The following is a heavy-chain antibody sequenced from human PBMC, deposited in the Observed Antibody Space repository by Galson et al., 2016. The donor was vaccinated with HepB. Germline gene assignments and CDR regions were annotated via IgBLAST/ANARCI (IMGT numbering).Heavy chain of an antibody. D-gene: IGHD5-24*01. V-gene: IGHV1-18*01. Sequence: SVKVSCKASGYTFTTYGITWVRQAPGQGLEWMGWISAYNGDTNYAQKLQGRVTMTTDTSTSTAYMELRSLRSDDTAVYYCARDGLRRWLQGMDVWGQGTTVTVSS. CDR2: ISAYNGDT. CDR3: ARDGLRRWLQGMDV. CDR1: GYTFTTYG. J-gene: IGHJ6*02.